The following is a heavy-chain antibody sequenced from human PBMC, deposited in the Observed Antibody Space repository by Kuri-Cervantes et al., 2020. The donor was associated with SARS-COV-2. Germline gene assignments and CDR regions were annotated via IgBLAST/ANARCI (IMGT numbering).Heavy chain of an antibody. CDR3: AREAWEGYFDY. CDR1: GFTFSSYS. V-gene: IGHV3-7*01. J-gene: IGHJ4*02. Sequence: GESLKISCAASGFTFSSYSMNWVRQAPGKGLEWVANIKQDGSEKYYVDSVKGRFTISRDNSKNTLYLQMNSLRAEDTAVYYCAREAWEGYFDYWGQGTLVTVSS. CDR2: IKQDGSEK. D-gene: IGHD1-26*01.